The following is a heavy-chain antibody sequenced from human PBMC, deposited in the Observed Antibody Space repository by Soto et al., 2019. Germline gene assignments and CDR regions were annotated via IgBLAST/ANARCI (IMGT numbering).Heavy chain of an antibody. D-gene: IGHD3-10*01. Sequence: PSETLSLTCAVSGGSFSANHWSWIRQPPGKGLEWIGEINHSGSTNYNPSLKSRFTISVDTSKNQFSLKLSSVTAADTAVYYCARVSGIYYYGMDVWGQGTTVTVSS. CDR3: ARVSGIYYYGMDV. V-gene: IGHV4-34*01. CDR2: INHSGST. J-gene: IGHJ6*02. CDR1: GGSFSANH.